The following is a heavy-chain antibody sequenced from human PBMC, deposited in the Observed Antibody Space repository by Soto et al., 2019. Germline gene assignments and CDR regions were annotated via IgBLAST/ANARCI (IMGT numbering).Heavy chain of an antibody. D-gene: IGHD1-1*01. V-gene: IGHV3-23*01. CDR3: AKGTRYDVGD. Sequence: WGCLSLSRSASGVRCSNYCMRWVRQAPGTGLEWVSAISATGGSTYYADSVMGRYTISRDNSKNTLYLQMNSLRAEDTAVYYCAKGTRYDVGDWGQGTRVSVPQ. CDR1: GVRCSNYC. J-gene: IGHJ4*02. CDR2: ISATGGST.